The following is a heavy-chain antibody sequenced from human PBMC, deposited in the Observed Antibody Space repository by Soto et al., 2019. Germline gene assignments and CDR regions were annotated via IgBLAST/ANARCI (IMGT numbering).Heavy chain of an antibody. Sequence: GGSLRLSCAASGFTVSSNYMSWVRQAPGKGLEWVSVIYSGGSTYYADSVKGRFTISRDNSKNTLYLQMNSLRAEDTAVYYCARDRLSYCSGGSCYYYYYMDVWGKGTTVTVSS. D-gene: IGHD2-15*01. J-gene: IGHJ6*03. CDR3: ARDRLSYCSGGSCYYYYYMDV. CDR2: IYSGGST. V-gene: IGHV3-66*01. CDR1: GFTVSSNY.